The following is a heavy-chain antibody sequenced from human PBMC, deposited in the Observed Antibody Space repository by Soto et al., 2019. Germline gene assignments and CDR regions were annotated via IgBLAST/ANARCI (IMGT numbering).Heavy chain of an antibody. D-gene: IGHD4-4*01. J-gene: IGHJ6*02. CDR3: AKVSNYRYYYDMGV. Sequence: QPGGSLRLSCAASGFTFSGHALRWVREAPGKGLECVSVISGSCGSTYYSDSVKCRFTISRDSSKNTMYQQMNSLRAEDTAVYYCAKVSNYRYYYDMGVWGQGTTVTVSS. V-gene: IGHV3-23*01. CDR2: ISGSCGST. CDR1: GFTFSGHA.